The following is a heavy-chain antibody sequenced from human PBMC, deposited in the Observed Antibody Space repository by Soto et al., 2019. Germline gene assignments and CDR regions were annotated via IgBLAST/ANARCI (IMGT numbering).Heavy chain of an antibody. CDR3: ANGDYDSSGYYYYYYGMDV. CDR2: IWYDGSNK. J-gene: IGHJ6*02. CDR1: GFTFSSYG. D-gene: IGHD3-22*01. Sequence: GGSLRLSCAASGFTFSSYGMHWVRQAPGKGLEWVAVIWYDGSNKYYADSVKGRFTISRDNSKNTLYLQMNSLRAEDTAVYYCANGDYDSSGYYYYYYGMDVWGQGTTVTVSS. V-gene: IGHV3-30*02.